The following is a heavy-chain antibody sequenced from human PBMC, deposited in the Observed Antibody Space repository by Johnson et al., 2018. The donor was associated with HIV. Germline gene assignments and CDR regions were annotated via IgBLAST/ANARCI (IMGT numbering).Heavy chain of an antibody. D-gene: IGHD6-13*01. CDR1: GFTFSSYG. Sequence: QVQLVESGGGVVQPGRSLRLSCAASGFTFSSYGMHWVRQAPGKGLEWVAVISYDGSTKYYADSVKGRFTISRDNAKNSLYLQMNSLRAEDTAVYYCARDRRGHLSWSSDAFDIWGQGTMVTVSS. CDR2: ISYDGSTK. CDR3: ARDRRGHLSWSSDAFDI. V-gene: IGHV3-30*03. J-gene: IGHJ3*02.